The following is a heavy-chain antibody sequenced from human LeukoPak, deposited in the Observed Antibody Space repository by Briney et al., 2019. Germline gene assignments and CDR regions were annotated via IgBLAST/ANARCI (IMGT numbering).Heavy chain of an antibody. Sequence: GESLKISCKGSGYTFTNYWIGWVRQMPGKGLEWMGIIYPGNSDTRYSPSFQGRVTISADKSISTAYLQWSSLKASDTAIYYCARSGSGWDFDYWGQGTLVTVSS. V-gene: IGHV5-51*01. J-gene: IGHJ4*02. CDR1: GYTFTNYW. CDR2: IYPGNSDT. D-gene: IGHD6-19*01. CDR3: ARSGSGWDFDY.